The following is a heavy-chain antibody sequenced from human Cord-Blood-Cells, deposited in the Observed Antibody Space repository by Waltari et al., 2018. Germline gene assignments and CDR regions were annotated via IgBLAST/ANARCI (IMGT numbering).Heavy chain of an antibody. CDR3: ATGVTMVQGVIQPPDY. CDR1: GYTLTELS. V-gene: IGHV1-24*01. Sequence: QVQLVQSGAEVKKPGASVKVSCKVSGYTLTELSMHWVRQAPGKGLEWMGGFDPEDGETIYAQKCQGRVTMTEDTSTDTAYMELSSLRSEDTAVYYCATGVTMVQGVIQPPDYWGQGTLVTVSS. J-gene: IGHJ4*02. D-gene: IGHD3-10*01. CDR2: FDPEDGET.